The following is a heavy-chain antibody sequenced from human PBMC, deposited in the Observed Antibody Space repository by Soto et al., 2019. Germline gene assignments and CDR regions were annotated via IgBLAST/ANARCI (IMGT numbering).Heavy chain of an antibody. J-gene: IGHJ4*02. V-gene: IGHV3-21*01. Sequence: EVQLVESRGGLVKPGGSLRLSCAASGFTFSSYSMNWVRQAPGKGLEWVSSISSSSSYIYYADSVKGRFTISRDNAKNSLYLQMNSLRAEDTAVYYCARDLRGPLYSGYDKDYWGQGTLVTVSS. CDR3: ARDLRGPLYSGYDKDY. D-gene: IGHD5-12*01. CDR2: ISSSSSYI. CDR1: GFTFSSYS.